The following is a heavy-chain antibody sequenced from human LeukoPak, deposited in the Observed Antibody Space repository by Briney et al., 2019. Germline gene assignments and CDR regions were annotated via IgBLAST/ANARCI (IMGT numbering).Heavy chain of an antibody. CDR2: INSDGS. CDR1: GFTFSSYC. CDR3: ARDRGSYDAFDI. D-gene: IGHD1-26*01. Sequence: GGSLRLSCAASGFTFSSYCMHWVRQAPGKGLVWVSRINSDGSRYADSVKGRFTISRDNAKNTLYLQMNRLRAEDTAVYYCARDRGSYDAFDIWGQGTMVTVSS. V-gene: IGHV3-74*03. J-gene: IGHJ3*02.